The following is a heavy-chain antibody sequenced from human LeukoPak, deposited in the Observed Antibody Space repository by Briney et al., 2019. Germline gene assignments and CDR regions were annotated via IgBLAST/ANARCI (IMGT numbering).Heavy chain of an antibody. Sequence: ASVKVSCKASGYTFTSYGISWVRQAPGQGLEWMGWISAYNGNTNYAQKLQGRVTMTTDTSTSTAYMELSSLRSEDTAVYYCARVRITMIGYDYWGQGTLVTVSS. J-gene: IGHJ4*02. CDR1: GYTFTSYG. CDR2: ISAYNGNT. V-gene: IGHV1-18*01. D-gene: IGHD3-22*01. CDR3: ARVRITMIGYDY.